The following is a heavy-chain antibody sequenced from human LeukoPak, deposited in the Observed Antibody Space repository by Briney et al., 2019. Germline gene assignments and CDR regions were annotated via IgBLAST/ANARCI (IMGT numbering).Heavy chain of an antibody. Sequence: ASVKVSCKASGYTFTGYYMHWVRQAPGQGLEWMGWINPNSGGTNYAQKFQGRVTMTRDTSISTAYMELSRLRSEDTAVYYCAREPLLWFGELLWDVWGQGTTVTVSS. J-gene: IGHJ6*02. CDR2: INPNSGGT. D-gene: IGHD3-10*01. CDR1: GYTFTGYY. V-gene: IGHV1-2*02. CDR3: AREPLLWFGELLWDV.